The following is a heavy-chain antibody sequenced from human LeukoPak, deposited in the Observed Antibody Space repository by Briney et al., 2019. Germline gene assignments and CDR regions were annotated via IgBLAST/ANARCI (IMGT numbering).Heavy chain of an antibody. CDR1: GFTFSNAW. CDR3: AKDLRYFDWMDPMDV. V-gene: IGHV3-15*01. CDR2: IKSKTDGGTT. D-gene: IGHD3-9*01. Sequence: GGSLRLSCAASGFTFSNAWMSWVRQAPGRGLEWVGRIKSKTDGGTTDYAAPVKGRFTISRDDSKNTLYLQMNSLRAEDTAVYYCAKDLRYFDWMDPMDVWGKGTTVTVSS. J-gene: IGHJ6*03.